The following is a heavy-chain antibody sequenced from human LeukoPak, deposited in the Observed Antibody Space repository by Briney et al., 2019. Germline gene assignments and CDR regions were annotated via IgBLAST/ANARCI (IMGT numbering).Heavy chain of an antibody. CDR1: GYTFTGYY. J-gene: IGHJ6*02. V-gene: IGHV1-2*04. CDR3: ARASVAPHYYGMDV. D-gene: IGHD2-21*01. Sequence: GASVKVSCKASGYTFTGYYMHWVRQAPGQGLEWMGWINPNSGGTNYAQKFQGWVTMTRDTSISTAYMELSRLRSDDTAVYYCARASVAPHYYGMDVWGQGTTVTVSS. CDR2: INPNSGGT.